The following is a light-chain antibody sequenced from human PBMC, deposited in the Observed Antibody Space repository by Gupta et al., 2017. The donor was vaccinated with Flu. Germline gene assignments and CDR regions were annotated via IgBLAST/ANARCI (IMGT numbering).Light chain of an antibody. CDR3: MQALQTPRT. V-gene: IGKV2-28*01. J-gene: IGKJ1*01. CDR2: WGS. Sequence: DVVMTHSPLPLSVTPGEPASISCRSSQSLLHSYGKNYLDWYLQKPGQSPQLLVYWGSTRASGVPDRFSGSGSGTDFTLKISRVEAEDVGVYYCMQALQTPRTFGQGTKVEIK. CDR1: QSLLHSYGKNY.